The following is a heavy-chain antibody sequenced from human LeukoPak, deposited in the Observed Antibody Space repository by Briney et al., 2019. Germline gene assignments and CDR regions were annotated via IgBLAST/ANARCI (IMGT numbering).Heavy chain of an antibody. V-gene: IGHV3-23*01. CDR1: GFTFSSYA. D-gene: IGHD3-10*01. CDR2: ITGSGDGT. J-gene: IGHJ4*02. CDR3: VKGFVHPTYYFEY. Sequence: GGSLRLSCAASGFTFSSYAMMRVRQSPEKGLEWVSSITGSGDGTYCADSVRGRFTISRDNSKNTLYLQMNSLRAEDTAVYFCVKGFVHPTYYFEYWGQGTLVTVSS.